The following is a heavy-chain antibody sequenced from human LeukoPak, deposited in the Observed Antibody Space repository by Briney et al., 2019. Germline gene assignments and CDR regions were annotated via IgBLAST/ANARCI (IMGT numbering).Heavy chain of an antibody. Sequence: PSETLSLTCTVSGGSISSGSYYWSWIRQPAGKGLEWIGRIYTSGSTNYNPSLKSRVTISVDTSKNQFSLKLSSVTAADTAVYYCARWKPGPDNWFDPWGQGTLVTVSS. V-gene: IGHV4-61*02. D-gene: IGHD1-1*01. CDR1: GGSISSGSYY. CDR3: ARWKPGPDNWFDP. CDR2: IYTSGST. J-gene: IGHJ5*02.